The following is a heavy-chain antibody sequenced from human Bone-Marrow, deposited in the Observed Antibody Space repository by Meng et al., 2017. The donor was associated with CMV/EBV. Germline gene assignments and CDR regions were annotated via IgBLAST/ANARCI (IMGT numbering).Heavy chain of an antibody. CDR2: MRYDGSVE. V-gene: IGHV3-30*02. CDR3: AKETTDVDSGMDV. J-gene: IGHJ6*02. Sequence: GGSLRLSFVTSGFTLNNYGMHWVRQAPGKGLGWVAFMRYDGSVEYYADSVKGRFIMSREYSRNIVYLHMNTLRPEDTAVYYCAKETTDVDSGMDVWGHGTTVTVSS. D-gene: IGHD4-17*01. CDR1: GFTLNNYG.